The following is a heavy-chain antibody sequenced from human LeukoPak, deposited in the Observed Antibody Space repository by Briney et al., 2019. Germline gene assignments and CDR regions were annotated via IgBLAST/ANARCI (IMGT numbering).Heavy chain of an antibody. CDR3: AHRCYYDSSGYYCSAFDI. D-gene: IGHD3-22*01. J-gene: IGHJ3*02. CDR2: FDPEDGET. Sequence: GASVKVSCKVSGYTLTELSMHWVRQAPGKGLEWMGGFDPEDGETIYAQKFQGRVTMTEDTSTDTAYMELSSLRSEDTAVYYCAHRCYYDSSGYYCSAFDIWGQGTMLTVSS. CDR1: GYTLTELS. V-gene: IGHV1-24*01.